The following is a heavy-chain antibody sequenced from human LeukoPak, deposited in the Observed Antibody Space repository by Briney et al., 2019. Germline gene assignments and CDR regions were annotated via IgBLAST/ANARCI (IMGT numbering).Heavy chain of an antibody. V-gene: IGHV4-4*09. CDR2: IYTSGST. Sequence: SETLSLTCTVSGGSISSYYWSWIRQPPGKGLEWIGYIYTSGSTTYNPSLKSRVTISVDTSKNQFSLKLSSVTAADTAVYYCARIGGYSRAYWGQGTLVTVSS. J-gene: IGHJ4*02. CDR1: GGSISSYY. CDR3: ARIGGYSRAY. D-gene: IGHD2-21*01.